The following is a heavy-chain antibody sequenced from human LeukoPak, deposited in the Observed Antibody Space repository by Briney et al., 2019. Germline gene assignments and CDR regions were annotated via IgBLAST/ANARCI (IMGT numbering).Heavy chain of an antibody. D-gene: IGHD3-10*02. CDR2: ISSSSSYI. CDR1: GFTFSSYS. J-gene: IGHJ6*04. Sequence: GGSLRLSCAASGFTFSSYSMNWVRQAPGKGLEWVSSISSSSSYIYYADSLKGRFIISRDNAKNSLYLQMNSLRAEDTAVYYCAELGITMIGGVWGKGTTVTISS. V-gene: IGHV3-21*01. CDR3: AELGITMIGGV.